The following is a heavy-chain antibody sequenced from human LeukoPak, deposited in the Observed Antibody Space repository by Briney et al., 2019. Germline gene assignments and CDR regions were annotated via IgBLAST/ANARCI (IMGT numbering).Heavy chain of an antibody. CDR1: GFTFSTYW. CDR2: FNSDGSST. Sequence: SGGSLRLSCVASGFTFSTYWMHWVRQAPGKGLVWVSRFNSDGSSTSYADSVKGRFTISRDNAKNTLYLQMNSLRAEDTAVYYCAKDRRDCSTTSCYFEYWGQGTLVTVSS. D-gene: IGHD2-2*01. V-gene: IGHV3-74*01. J-gene: IGHJ4*02. CDR3: AKDRRDCSTTSCYFEY.